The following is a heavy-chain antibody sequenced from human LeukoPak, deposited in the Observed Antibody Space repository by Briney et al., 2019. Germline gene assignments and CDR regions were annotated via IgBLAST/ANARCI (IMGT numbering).Heavy chain of an antibody. J-gene: IGHJ4*02. CDR2: INTNTGNP. CDR3: AGFSSGWYFPFDY. Sequence: ASVTVSCTASGYTFTSYAMNWVRQAPGQGLEWMGWINTNTGNPTYAQGFTGRFVFSLDTSVSTAYLQISSLKAEDTAVYYCAGFSSGWYFPFDYWGQGTLVTVSS. CDR1: GYTFTSYA. V-gene: IGHV7-4-1*02. D-gene: IGHD6-19*01.